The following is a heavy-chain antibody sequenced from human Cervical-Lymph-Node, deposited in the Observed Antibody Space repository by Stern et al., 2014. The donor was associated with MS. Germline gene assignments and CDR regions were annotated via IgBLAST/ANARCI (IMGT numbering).Heavy chain of an antibody. D-gene: IGHD5-12*01. V-gene: IGHV4-39*01. CDR3: AAGDIETTSYSGMDV. CDR2: MYFSGNT. Sequence: QVQLQESGPGLVKPSETLSLTCTVSGGSISYSSYYWGWIRQPPGMGLEWIGSMYFSGNTFHNPSLKSRVTTSVDTFTNQFSLRLSSVTAADTAVYYCAAGDIETTSYSGMDVWGHGTTVTVSS. J-gene: IGHJ6*02. CDR1: GGSISYSSYY.